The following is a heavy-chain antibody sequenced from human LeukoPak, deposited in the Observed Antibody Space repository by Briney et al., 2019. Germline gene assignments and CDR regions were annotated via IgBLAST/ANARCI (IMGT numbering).Heavy chain of an antibody. Sequence: SETLSLTCTVSGGSISSTSYYWGWIRQPPGKGLEWIGIIYYSGNTYYNPSLKSRVTISVDTSRNQFSLKLSSVTAADTAVYYCARSPRGGSGRYYFDYWGQGTLVTVSS. CDR1: GGSISSTSYY. D-gene: IGHD3-16*01. V-gene: IGHV4-39*01. J-gene: IGHJ4*02. CDR3: ARSPRGGSGRYYFDY. CDR2: IYYSGNT.